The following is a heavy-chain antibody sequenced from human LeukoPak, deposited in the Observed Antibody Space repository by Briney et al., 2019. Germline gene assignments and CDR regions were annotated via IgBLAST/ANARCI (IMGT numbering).Heavy chain of an antibody. CDR3: ARGERLVLLEKVNWFDP. CDR2: INHSGST. Sequence: PSETLSLTCAVYGGSFSGYYWSWIRQPPGKGLEWLGEINHSGSTNYNPSLKSRVTISVDTSKNQFSLKLSSVTAADTAVYYCARGERLVLLEKVNWFDPWGQGTLVTVSS. J-gene: IGHJ5*02. D-gene: IGHD3-3*01. V-gene: IGHV4-34*01. CDR1: GGSFSGYY.